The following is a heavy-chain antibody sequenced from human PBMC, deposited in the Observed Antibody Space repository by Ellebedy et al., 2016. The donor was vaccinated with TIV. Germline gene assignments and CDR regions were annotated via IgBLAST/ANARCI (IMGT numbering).Heavy chain of an antibody. CDR1: GYALASDS. J-gene: IGHJ4*02. CDR2: IVAHNGNR. D-gene: IGHD1-1*01. CDR3: ATSATFIERGRADY. V-gene: IGHV1-18*04. Sequence: AASVKVSCKASGYALASDSNSWVRQAPGQGLEWMGGIVAHNGNRYYKQSLQDKVTMTTDTSTNTAYMELRSLTSDDTAVYYCATSATFIERGRADYWGQGTLVTVSS.